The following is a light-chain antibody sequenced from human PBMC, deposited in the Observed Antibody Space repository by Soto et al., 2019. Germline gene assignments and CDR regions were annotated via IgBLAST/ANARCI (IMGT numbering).Light chain of an antibody. CDR3: QKYSSVPV. Sequence: DIQMTQSPTSLSASVGDRVTITCRASQDIRNCVAWYQQKPGKAPKLLIDAASTLQSGVPSRFSGSGSGTDFTLTINSLQPEDVATYSCQKYSSVPVFGPGTKVDIK. CDR2: AAS. V-gene: IGKV1-27*01. J-gene: IGKJ3*01. CDR1: QDIRNC.